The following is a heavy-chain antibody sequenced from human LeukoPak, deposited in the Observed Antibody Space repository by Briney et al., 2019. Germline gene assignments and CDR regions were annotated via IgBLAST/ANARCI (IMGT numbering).Heavy chain of an antibody. J-gene: IGHJ4*02. V-gene: IGHV1-46*01. Sequence: ASVKVSCKASGYTFTTYYMHWVRQVPGQGLEWMGVLNPSGGSASYAQNLQGRVTMTRDTSTSTVYMELSSLRSEDTAVYYCARGDIDYWGQGTLVTVSS. D-gene: IGHD2-15*01. CDR3: ARGDIDY. CDR2: LNPSGGSA. CDR1: GYTFTTYY.